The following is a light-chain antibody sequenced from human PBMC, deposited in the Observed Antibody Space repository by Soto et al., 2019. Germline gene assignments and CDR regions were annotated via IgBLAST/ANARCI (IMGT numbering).Light chain of an antibody. CDR2: DTS. CDR3: QLRGYT. J-gene: IGKJ2*01. CDR1: QSVSSF. V-gene: IGKV3-11*01. Sequence: EIVLTQSPATLSLSPGERATLSCRASQSVSSFLAWYQQKPGQAPRFLIYDTSSRATGIPARFSGSGSGTDFTLTISSLEPEDFAVYYCQLRGYTFGQGTKLEIK.